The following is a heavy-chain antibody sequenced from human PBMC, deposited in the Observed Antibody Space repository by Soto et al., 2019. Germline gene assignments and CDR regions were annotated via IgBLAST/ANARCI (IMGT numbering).Heavy chain of an antibody. CDR3: ARGSLYCSSTSCSYGMDV. D-gene: IGHD2-15*01. Sequence: GGSLRLSCAASGFTFSDYGMHWVRQAPGEGLQWVAVIWFDGSNEHYADSVKGRFTISRDNSKNTLYLQMYSLRAGDTVVYYCARGSLYCSSTSCSYGMDVWGQGTTVTVSS. J-gene: IGHJ6*02. CDR2: IWFDGSNE. V-gene: IGHV3-33*01. CDR1: GFTFSDYG.